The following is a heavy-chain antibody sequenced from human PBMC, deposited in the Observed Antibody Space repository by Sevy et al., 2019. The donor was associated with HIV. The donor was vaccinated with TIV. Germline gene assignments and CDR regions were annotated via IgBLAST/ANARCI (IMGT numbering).Heavy chain of an antibody. V-gene: IGHV3-30*04. Sequence: GGSLRLSCAASGFSFSRYAMHWIRQAPGKGLESVAVISYDKVNTYHSDSVKGRFTISRDNSKNTLYLQMNSLRPEDTAVYYCARDGGGDYFDYWGQGTTVTVSS. CDR1: GFSFSRYA. D-gene: IGHD3-16*01. J-gene: IGHJ4*03. CDR3: ARDGGGDYFDY. CDR2: ISYDKVNT.